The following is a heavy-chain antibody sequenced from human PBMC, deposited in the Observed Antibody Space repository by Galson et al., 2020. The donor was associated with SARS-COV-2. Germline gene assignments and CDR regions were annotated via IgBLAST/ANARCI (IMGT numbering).Heavy chain of an antibody. Sequence: SETLSLTCTVSGGSISSYYWSWIRQPPGKGLEWIGYIYYSGSTNYNPSLKSRVTISVDTSKNQCSLKLSSVTAADTAVYYCARGDSSGYYGSWYFDLWGRGTLVTVSS. J-gene: IGHJ2*01. CDR3: ARGDSSGYYGSWYFDL. CDR2: IYYSGST. D-gene: IGHD3-22*01. V-gene: IGHV4-59*13. CDR1: GGSISSYY.